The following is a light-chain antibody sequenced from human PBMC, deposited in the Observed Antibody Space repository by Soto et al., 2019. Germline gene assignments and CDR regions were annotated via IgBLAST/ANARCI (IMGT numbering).Light chain of an antibody. J-gene: IGLJ1*01. CDR1: SSDVGGYNY. CDR2: EVN. Sequence: QSALTQPPSASGSPGQSVAISCTGTSSDVGGYNYVSWYQQHPGKAPKLMIYEVNKRPSGVPDRFSGSKSGNTASLTVSGLQAEDEADYYCSSYAVSRNVFGTGTKVTVL. V-gene: IGLV2-8*01. CDR3: SSYAVSRNV.